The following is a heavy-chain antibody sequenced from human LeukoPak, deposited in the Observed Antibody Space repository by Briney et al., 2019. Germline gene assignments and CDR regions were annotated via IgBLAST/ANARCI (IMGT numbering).Heavy chain of an antibody. J-gene: IGHJ4*02. CDR2: INSDGSST. D-gene: IGHD3-10*01. CDR1: GFSFSRYG. Sequence: GGSLRLSCAASGFSFSRYGMSWVRQAPGKGLVWVSRINSDGSSTSYADSVKGRFTISRDNAKNTLYLQMNSLRVEDTAVYYCAREWSGFGELPDYWGQGTLVTVSS. V-gene: IGHV3-74*01. CDR3: AREWSGFGELPDY.